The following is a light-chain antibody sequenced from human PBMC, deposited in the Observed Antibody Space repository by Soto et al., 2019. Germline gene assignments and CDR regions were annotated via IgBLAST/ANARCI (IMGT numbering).Light chain of an antibody. CDR2: GAS. Sequence: EIVMTQSPATLSVSPGEGATLSCRASQSVGINLAWYQQKPGQAPRVVVYGASTRATGIPARFSGSGSGTEFTLTISGLQSEDFAVYYCQQRSNWPFLTFGGGTKVEIK. CDR3: QQRSNWPFLT. CDR1: QSVGIN. V-gene: IGKV3-15*01. J-gene: IGKJ4*01.